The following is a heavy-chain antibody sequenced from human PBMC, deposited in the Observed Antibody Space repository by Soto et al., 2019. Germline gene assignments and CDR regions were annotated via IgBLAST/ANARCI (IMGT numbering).Heavy chain of an antibody. Sequence: GGSLRLSCAASGFTFSTYAMSWVRQAPGKGLEWASTISDSGGSTYYAASVKGRFTISRDNSKNTLYLLMNSLSAEDTALYYCAKFHGSGTYYNFPDYWGQGTLVTVSS. V-gene: IGHV3-23*01. J-gene: IGHJ4*02. CDR3: AKFHGSGTYYNFPDY. CDR2: ISDSGGST. CDR1: GFTFSTYA. D-gene: IGHD3-10*01.